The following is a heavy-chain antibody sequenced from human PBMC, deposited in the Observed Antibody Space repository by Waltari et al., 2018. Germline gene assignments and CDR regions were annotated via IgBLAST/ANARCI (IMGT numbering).Heavy chain of an antibody. CDR3: VIDITLIEPLGY. V-gene: IGHV3-15*07. D-gene: IGHD3-16*02. CDR2: MKSRADGGAT. J-gene: IGHJ4*02. Sequence: EVQLVESGGGFVRPGGSLRLSCAVSGFTLRNSWMIWVRQAPGKGVEWVGRMKSRADGGATDDAAPAKGRFSISRDDSQNTLYLDMNSLQIEDTAVYYCVIDITLIEPLGYWGQGALVTVSS. CDR1: GFTLRNSW.